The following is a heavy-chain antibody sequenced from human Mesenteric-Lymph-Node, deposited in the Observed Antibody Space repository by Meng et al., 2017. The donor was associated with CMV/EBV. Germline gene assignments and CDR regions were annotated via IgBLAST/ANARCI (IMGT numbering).Heavy chain of an antibody. CDR3: ARDIAAAPFDY. Sequence: CAASGLTFSSYAMSWVRQAPGKGLEWVANIKQDGSEKYYVDSVKGRFTISRDNAKNSLYLQMNSLRAEDTAVYYCARDIAAAPFDYWGQGTLVTVSS. CDR2: IKQDGSEK. V-gene: IGHV3-7*01. D-gene: IGHD6-13*01. J-gene: IGHJ4*02. CDR1: GLTFSSYA.